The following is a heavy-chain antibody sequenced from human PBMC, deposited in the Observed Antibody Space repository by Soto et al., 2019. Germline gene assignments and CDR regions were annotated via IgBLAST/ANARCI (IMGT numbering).Heavy chain of an antibody. Sequence: QIQLVQSGAEVKKPGSSVKVSCQTSGDSFSKFSMSWVRQAPGQGLEWVGNIIPVFGTPTSAPTLKGRVTISADMSTDTVYMDLARLTFEDTAVDYCAREWAISGGYPFDAWGQGTLVVVSS. D-gene: IGHD2-15*01. CDR1: GDSFSKFS. J-gene: IGHJ5*02. CDR3: AREWAISGGYPFDA. CDR2: IIPVFGTP. V-gene: IGHV1-69*06.